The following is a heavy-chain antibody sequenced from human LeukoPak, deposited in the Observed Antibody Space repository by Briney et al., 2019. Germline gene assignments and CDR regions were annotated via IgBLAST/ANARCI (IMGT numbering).Heavy chain of an antibody. D-gene: IGHD1-26*01. J-gene: IGHJ4*02. Sequence: SETLSLTCAVYGGSFSGYYWNWIRQPPGKGLEWSGEINHSGSTNYNPSLKSRVTISVDTSKNQFSLKLSSVTAADTAVYYCARGPALYSGSYFPFDYWGQGTLVTVSS. CDR1: GGSFSGYY. V-gene: IGHV4-34*01. CDR3: ARGPALYSGSYFPFDY. CDR2: INHSGST.